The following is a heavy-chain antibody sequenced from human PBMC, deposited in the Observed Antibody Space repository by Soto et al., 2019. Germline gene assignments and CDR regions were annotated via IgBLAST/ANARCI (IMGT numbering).Heavy chain of an antibody. Sequence: EVQLVESGGGLVQPGGSLRLSCAASGFTFSSYDMHWVRQATGKGLEWVSAIGTAGDTYYPGSVKGRFTISREDAKNSLYLQMNSLRAGDTAVYYCAGGELGIVRSYWYFDLWGRGTLVTVSS. CDR3: AGGELGIVRSYWYFDL. V-gene: IGHV3-13*04. D-gene: IGHD7-27*01. J-gene: IGHJ2*01. CDR1: GFTFSSYD. CDR2: IGTAGDT.